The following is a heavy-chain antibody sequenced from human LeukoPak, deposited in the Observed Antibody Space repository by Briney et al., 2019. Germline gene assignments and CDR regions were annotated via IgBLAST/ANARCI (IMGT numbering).Heavy chain of an antibody. CDR2: ISSSGSTI. CDR3: ASGDSSGYYNFGFDP. CDR1: GGSFSGYY. J-gene: IGHJ5*02. Sequence: LSLTCAVYGGSFSGYYWSWIRQPPGKGLEWVSYISSSGSTIYYADSVKGRFTISRDNAKNSLYLQMNSLRAEDTAVYYCASGDSSGYYNFGFDPWGQGTLVTVSS. V-gene: IGHV3-11*01. D-gene: IGHD3-22*01.